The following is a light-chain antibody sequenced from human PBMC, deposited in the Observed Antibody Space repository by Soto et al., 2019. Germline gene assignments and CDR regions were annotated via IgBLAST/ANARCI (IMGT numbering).Light chain of an antibody. CDR2: EVT. V-gene: IGLV2-8*01. CDR3: SLYAGRTLDV. Sequence: QSALTQPRSVSGSPGQSVTISCTGTSSDVGGYDYVSWYQQRPGKAPKLLIHEVTKRPSGVPDRFSGSKSGNTASLTVSGLQAEDEADYYCSLYAGRTLDVFGTGTKVTVL. J-gene: IGLJ1*01. CDR1: SSDVGGYDY.